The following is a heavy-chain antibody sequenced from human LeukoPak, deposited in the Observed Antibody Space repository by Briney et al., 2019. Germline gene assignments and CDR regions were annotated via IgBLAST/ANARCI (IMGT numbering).Heavy chain of an antibody. CDR3: ARAGVWDYSDSSGYHNGAFDI. CDR2: FDPEDGET. Sequence: GASVKVSCKVSGYTLTELSMHWVRQAPGKGLEWMGGFDPEDGETIYAQKFQGRVTMTEDTSTDTAYMELSSLRSEDTAVYYCARAGVWDYSDSSGYHNGAFDIWGQGTMVTVSS. J-gene: IGHJ3*02. D-gene: IGHD3-22*01. CDR1: GYTLTELS. V-gene: IGHV1-24*01.